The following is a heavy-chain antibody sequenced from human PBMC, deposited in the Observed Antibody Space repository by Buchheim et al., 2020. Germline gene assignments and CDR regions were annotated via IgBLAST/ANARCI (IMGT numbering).Heavy chain of an antibody. CDR3: ASTYYYGSGSYYLFDY. Sequence: EVQLVESGGGLVQPGGSLRLSCAASGFTFSSYSMNWVRQAPGKGLEWVSYISSSSSTIYYADSVKGRFTISRDNAKNSLYLQMNSLRAEDTAVYYCASTYYYGSGSYYLFDYWGQGTL. V-gene: IGHV3-48*01. CDR1: GFTFSSYS. CDR2: ISSSSSTI. J-gene: IGHJ4*02. D-gene: IGHD3-10*01.